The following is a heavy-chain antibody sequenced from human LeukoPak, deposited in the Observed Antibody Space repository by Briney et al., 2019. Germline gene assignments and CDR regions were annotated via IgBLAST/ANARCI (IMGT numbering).Heavy chain of an antibody. CDR1: GGSISSSSYY. J-gene: IGHJ4*02. CDR2: IYYSGST. CDR3: ARHYYDSSGSRRDYYFDY. V-gene: IGHV4-39*07. Sequence: SETLSLTCTVSGGSISSSSYYWGWIRQPPGKGLEWIGSIYYSGSTYYNPSLKSRVTISVDTSKNQFSLKLSSVTAADTAVYYCARHYYDSSGSRRDYYFDYWGQGTLVTVSS. D-gene: IGHD3-22*01.